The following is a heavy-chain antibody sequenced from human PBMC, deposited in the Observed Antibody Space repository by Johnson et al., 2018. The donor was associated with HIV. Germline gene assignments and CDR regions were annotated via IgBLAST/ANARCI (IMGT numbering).Heavy chain of an antibody. D-gene: IGHD3-22*01. Sequence: VQLVESGGGLVKPGGSLRLSCAASGFTFSDYYMSWIRQAPGVGLEWVAFTRYDGSDEFYADSVQGRFTISRDKSENTLYLQMNSLRDEDTAVYYCAKDVGNYWPDSFDIWGQGTMVTVSS. V-gene: IGHV3-30*02. CDR1: GFTFSDYY. CDR3: AKDVGNYWPDSFDI. CDR2: TRYDGSDE. J-gene: IGHJ3*02.